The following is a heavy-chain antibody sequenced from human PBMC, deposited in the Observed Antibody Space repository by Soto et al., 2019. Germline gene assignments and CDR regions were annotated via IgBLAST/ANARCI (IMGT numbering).Heavy chain of an antibody. CDR1: GFTFSNAW. D-gene: IGHD3-3*01. CDR3: TTERLFYDFWSGYWGEAGAREPYYFDY. J-gene: IGHJ4*02. Sequence: GGSLRLSCAASGFTFSNAWMNWVRQAPGKGLEWVGRIKSKTDGGTTDYAAPVKGRFTISRDDSKNTLYLQMNSLKTEDTAVYYCTTERLFYDFWSGYWGEAGAREPYYFDYWGQGTLVTVSS. V-gene: IGHV3-15*07. CDR2: IKSKTDGGTT.